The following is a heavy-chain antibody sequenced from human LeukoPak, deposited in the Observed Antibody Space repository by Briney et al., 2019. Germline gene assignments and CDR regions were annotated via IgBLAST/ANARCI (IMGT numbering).Heavy chain of an antibody. V-gene: IGHV4-34*01. CDR3: ARGTSSSWDYYYYYMDV. CDR2: INHSGST. CDR1: GGSFSGYY. J-gene: IGHJ6*03. D-gene: IGHD6-6*01. Sequence: SETLSLTCGVYGGSFSGYYWSWIRQPPGKGLEWIGEINHSGSTNYNPSLESRVSISVDTSKNQFSLKLSSVTAADTAVYYCARGTSSSWDYYYYYMDVWGKGTTVTVSS.